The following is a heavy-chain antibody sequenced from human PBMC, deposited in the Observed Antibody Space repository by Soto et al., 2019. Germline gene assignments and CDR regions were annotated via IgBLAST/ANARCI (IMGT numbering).Heavy chain of an antibody. V-gene: IGHV4-30-2*01. CDR3: ARVDSGYDRFGSLDY. CDR2: IYHSGST. J-gene: IGHJ4*02. D-gene: IGHD5-12*01. Sequence: QLQLQESGSGLVKPSQTLSLTCAVSGGSISSGGYSWSWIRQPPGKGLEWIGYIYHSGSTYYNPSLKSRVTISVYRSKNPFSLKLSSVTAADTAVYYCARVDSGYDRFGSLDYWGQGTLVTVSS. CDR1: GGSISSGGYS.